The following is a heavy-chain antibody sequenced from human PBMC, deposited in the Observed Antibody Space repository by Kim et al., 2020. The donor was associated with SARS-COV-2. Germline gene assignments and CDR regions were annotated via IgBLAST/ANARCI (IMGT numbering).Heavy chain of an antibody. CDR1: GFTVSSNY. J-gene: IGHJ6*02. Sequence: GGSLRLSCAASGFTVSSNYMSWVRQAPGKGLEWVSVIYSGGSTYYADSVKGRFTISRDNSKNTLYLQMNSLRAEDTAVYYCARARRGVGYWGRFYGMDVWGQGTTVTVSS. V-gene: IGHV3-66*01. CDR3: ARARRGVGYWGRFYGMDV. CDR2: IYSGGST. D-gene: IGHD3-16*01.